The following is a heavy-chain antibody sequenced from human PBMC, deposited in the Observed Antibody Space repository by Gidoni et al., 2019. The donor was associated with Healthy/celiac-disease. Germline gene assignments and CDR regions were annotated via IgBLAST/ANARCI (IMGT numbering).Heavy chain of an antibody. Sequence: QVQLQESGPGLVKPSQTLSLTCTVSGGSISSGGYYWCWIRQHPGKGLEWIGYIYYSGITYYNPSLKSRVTISVDTSKNQFSLKLSSVTAADTAVYYCAATRGPDDAFDIWGQGTMVTVSS. V-gene: IGHV4-31*03. CDR2: IYYSGIT. CDR3: AATRGPDDAFDI. J-gene: IGHJ3*02. D-gene: IGHD1-26*01. CDR1: GGSISSGGYY.